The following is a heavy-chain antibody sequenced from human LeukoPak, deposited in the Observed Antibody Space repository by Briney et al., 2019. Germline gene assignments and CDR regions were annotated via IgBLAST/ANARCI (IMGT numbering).Heavy chain of an antibody. D-gene: IGHD2-2*01. V-gene: IGHV4-61*02. Sequence: SQTLSLTCTVSGGSISSGSYYWSWIRQPAGKGLEWIGRIYTSGSTNYNPSLKSRVTISVDTSKNQFSLKLSSVTAADTAVYYCASEVFLTRGIVVDGRHYYMDVWGKGTTVTVSS. CDR2: IYTSGST. J-gene: IGHJ6*03. CDR1: GGSISSGSYY. CDR3: ASEVFLTRGIVVDGRHYYMDV.